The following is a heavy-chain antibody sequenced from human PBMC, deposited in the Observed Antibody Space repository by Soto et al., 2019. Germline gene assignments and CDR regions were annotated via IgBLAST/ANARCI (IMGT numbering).Heavy chain of an antibody. V-gene: IGHV2-70*01. J-gene: IGHJ6*02. CDR2: IDWDDDK. Sequence: GXTLVSPTQTLTXTCTFSRFSLSTRGMCVIWIRQPPVKALEWLALIDWDDDKYYTTSLKTRITTSKDTYKNQVVLTMTNIDPVDTAKYYCARTPYPRRGVAKFFGYQYVMDVWGQGTTVTVSS. D-gene: IGHD3-10*01. CDR1: RFSLSTRGMC. CDR3: ARTPYPRRGVAKFFGYQYVMDV.